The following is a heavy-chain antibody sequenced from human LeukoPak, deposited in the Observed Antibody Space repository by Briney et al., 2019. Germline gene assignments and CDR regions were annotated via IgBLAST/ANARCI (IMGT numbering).Heavy chain of an antibody. J-gene: IGHJ6*03. Sequence: GGSLRLSCATSGFTISSYSMNWVRQAPGKGLEWVSSISSSSSYIYYADSVKGRFTISRDNAKNSLYLQMNSLRAEDTAVYYCARGVDNYYYYYMDVWGKGTTVTISS. D-gene: IGHD5-12*01. CDR1: GFTISSYS. V-gene: IGHV3-21*01. CDR3: ARGVDNYYYYYMDV. CDR2: ISSSSSYI.